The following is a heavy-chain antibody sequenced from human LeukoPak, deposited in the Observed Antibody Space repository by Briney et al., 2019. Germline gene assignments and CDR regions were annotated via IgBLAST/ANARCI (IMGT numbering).Heavy chain of an antibody. CDR1: GFTFSSYW. J-gene: IGHJ4*02. Sequence: GGSLRLPCAASGFTFSSYWMHWVGQAPGKGLEWVSRINNDGSDTTYAVSVKCRFTVSRDNAKNTLYVEMNSLRADDTAVYYCARGLRAPDYWGQGTLVTVSS. CDR3: ARGLRAPDY. CDR2: INNDGSDT. V-gene: IGHV3-74*01.